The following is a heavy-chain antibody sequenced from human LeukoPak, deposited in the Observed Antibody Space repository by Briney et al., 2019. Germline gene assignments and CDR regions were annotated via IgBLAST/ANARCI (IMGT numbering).Heavy chain of an antibody. CDR1: GFTFSNYD. CDR3: ARDSDYYDSSGYHY. Sequence: GGSLRLSCAASGFTFSNYDMHWVRQAPGKGLAWVAVISYDGSKKYYADSVKGRFTISRDNSKNTLYLQMNSLRAEDTAVYYCARDSDYYDSSGYHYWGQGTLVTVSS. J-gene: IGHJ4*02. V-gene: IGHV3-30-3*01. D-gene: IGHD3-22*01. CDR2: ISYDGSKK.